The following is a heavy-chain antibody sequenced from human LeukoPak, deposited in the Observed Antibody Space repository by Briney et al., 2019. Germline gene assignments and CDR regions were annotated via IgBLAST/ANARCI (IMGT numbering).Heavy chain of an antibody. V-gene: IGHV1-2*02. CDR1: GYTFTGYY. CDR2: INPNSGGT. Sequence: ASVTVSCKASGYTFTGYYMHWVRQAPGQGLEWMGWINPNSGGTNYAQKFQGRVTMTRDTSISTAYMELSRLRSDDTAVYYCARDLGVVTAYTSDAFDIWGQGTMVTVSS. D-gene: IGHD2-21*02. J-gene: IGHJ3*02. CDR3: ARDLGVVTAYTSDAFDI.